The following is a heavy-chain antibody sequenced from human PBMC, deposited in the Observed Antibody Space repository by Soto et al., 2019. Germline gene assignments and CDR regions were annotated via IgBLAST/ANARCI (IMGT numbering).Heavy chain of an antibody. J-gene: IGHJ3*02. CDR1: GFTFTSSA. CDR3: AATIAAAGTYAFDI. V-gene: IGHV1-58*01. D-gene: IGHD6-13*01. CDR2: IVVGSGNT. Sequence: QMQLVQCGPEVKKPGTSVKVSCKASGFTFTSSAVRWVRQARGQRLEWIGWIVVGSGNTNYAQKFQERVTITRDMSTSTAYMELSSLRSEDTAVYYCAATIAAAGTYAFDIWGQGTMVTVSS.